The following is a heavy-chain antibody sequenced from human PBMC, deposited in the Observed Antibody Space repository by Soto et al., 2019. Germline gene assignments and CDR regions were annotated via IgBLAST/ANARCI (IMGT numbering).Heavy chain of an antibody. CDR1: GFTFNTYS. J-gene: IGHJ5*02. V-gene: IGHV3-48*01. CDR3: ARQIYGSGPNWFDT. Sequence: EVQLVESGGGLVQPGGSLRLSCAASGFTFNTYSMNWIRQAPGKGLEWISYISSSSSTIYYTDSVKGRFTISRDNARGSMYLQMNSLRADDTAVYYCARQIYGSGPNWFDTWGQGTLVTVSS. CDR2: ISSSSSTI. D-gene: IGHD3-10*01.